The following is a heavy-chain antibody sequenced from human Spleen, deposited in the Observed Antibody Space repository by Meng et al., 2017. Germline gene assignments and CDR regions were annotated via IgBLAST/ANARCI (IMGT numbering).Heavy chain of an antibody. CDR3: ARGTRLVKY. Sequence: QVQLQQWGAGMLKPSATLSLTCAVYGGSFSGYYCNWFRQPPGKGLEWIGGSDHFGNTIYNPSLKGRLTLSVDTSKHQISLRLTSVIAADTAVYYCARGTRLVKYWGQGTLVTVSS. CDR1: GGSFSGYY. V-gene: IGHV4-34*01. CDR2: SDHFGNT. D-gene: IGHD6-19*01. J-gene: IGHJ4*02.